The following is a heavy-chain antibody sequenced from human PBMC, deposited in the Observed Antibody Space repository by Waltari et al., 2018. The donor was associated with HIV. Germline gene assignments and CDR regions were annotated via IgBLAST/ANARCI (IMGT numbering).Heavy chain of an antibody. Sequence: EEQLVESGGGLVHPGGSVKLSGSDSGFSFGASDMNWVRQAPGKGLEWIAYISSTSFNIKYADSVRGRFTISRDNTQNSLSLQMNNLIDEDTAKYFCARDTLNFFFGLDVWGHGTTVAVSS. J-gene: IGHJ6*02. CDR3: ARDTLNFFFGLDV. CDR2: ISSTSFNI. CDR1: GFSFGASD. V-gene: IGHV3-48*02.